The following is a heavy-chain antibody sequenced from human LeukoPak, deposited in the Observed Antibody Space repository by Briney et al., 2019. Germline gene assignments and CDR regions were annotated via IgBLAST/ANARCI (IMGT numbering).Heavy chain of an antibody. CDR2: VSYDGTNK. J-gene: IGHJ6*02. V-gene: IGHV3-30*18. CDR1: GFTFSSYG. D-gene: IGHD3-16*01. CDR3: AKDRGGDYEFSYYYGMDV. Sequence: PGGSLRPSRVASGFTFSSYGMHWVRQAPGKGLEWVAVVSYDGTNKVYADSVKGRFTISRDKSKNTLFLEMNSLRAEDTAVYYCAKDRGGDYEFSYYYGMDVWGQGTTVTVSS.